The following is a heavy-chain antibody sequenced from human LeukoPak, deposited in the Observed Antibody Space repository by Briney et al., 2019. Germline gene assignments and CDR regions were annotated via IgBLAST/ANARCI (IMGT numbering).Heavy chain of an antibody. D-gene: IGHD2-2*01. J-gene: IGHJ4*02. CDR3: ARDTYQLRH. CDR1: GFTFGFNW. V-gene: IGHV3-7*01. CDR2: IKQDGSEK. Sequence: GGSLRLSCVTSGFTFGFNWMSWVRLAPGRGLEWVASIKQDGSEKNYVDSVRGRFTISRDNAKNSLYLQMNSLRAEDTAVYYCARDTYQLRHWGQGTLVTVSS.